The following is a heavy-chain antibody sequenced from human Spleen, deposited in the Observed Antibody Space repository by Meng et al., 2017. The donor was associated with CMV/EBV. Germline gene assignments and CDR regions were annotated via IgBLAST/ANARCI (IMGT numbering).Heavy chain of an antibody. J-gene: IGHJ4*02. CDR3: ARDPSNFGVDYYFDY. Sequence: GESLKISCTASGFIFSLYGIHWVRQAPGKGLEWVAVTWFDGSRKYYADSVKGRFTIFRDNSKNTLYLQMNSLRDDDTAVYYCARDPSNFGVDYYFDYWGQGTLVTVSS. V-gene: IGHV3-33*01. D-gene: IGHD3-3*01. CDR1: GFIFSLYG. CDR2: TWFDGSRK.